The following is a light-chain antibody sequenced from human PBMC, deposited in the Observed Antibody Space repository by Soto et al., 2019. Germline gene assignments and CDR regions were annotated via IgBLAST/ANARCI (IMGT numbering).Light chain of an antibody. V-gene: IGKV1-5*03. CDR3: QQYNSYSPT. J-gene: IGKJ1*01. CDR1: QSISSW. Sequence: DIQMTQSPSTLSASVGDRVTITCRASQSISSWLAWYQQKPWKAPKLLIYQASSLESGVPSRFSGSGSGTEFTLTISSLQPDDFANYYCQQYNSYSPTFGQGTKVEIK. CDR2: QAS.